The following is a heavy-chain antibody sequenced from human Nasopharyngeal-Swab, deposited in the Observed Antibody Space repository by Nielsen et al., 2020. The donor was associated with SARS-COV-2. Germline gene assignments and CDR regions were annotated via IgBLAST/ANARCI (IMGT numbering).Heavy chain of an antibody. CDR3: ARQRGDLRLGFYYYYGMDV. CDR1: GGSISSSSYY. J-gene: IGHJ6*02. V-gene: IGHV4-39*01. CDR2: IYYSGRT. D-gene: IGHD2-21*01. Sequence: SDTLSLTCTVSGGSISSSSYYWGWIRQPPGKGLEWIGSIYYSGRTYYNPSLKSRVTISVYTSKNQFPLKLSSVTAADTAVYYCARQRGDLRLGFYYYYGMDVWGQGTTVTVSS.